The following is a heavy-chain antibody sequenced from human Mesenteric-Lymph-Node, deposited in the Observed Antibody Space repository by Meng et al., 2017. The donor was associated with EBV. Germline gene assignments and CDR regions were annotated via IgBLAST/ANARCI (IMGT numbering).Heavy chain of an antibody. Sequence: QVQLVQSGPGVKKPGASVKVSCKTSGYTFVNYDINWVRQATGQGLEWIGEVYHSGSTNYNPSLKSRVSMSVDTSKNHFSLKLTSVTAADTAMYYCAEVLNGYYYFDYWGQGTLVTVSS. D-gene: IGHD3-22*01. CDR3: AEVLNGYYYFDY. CDR1: GYTFVNYDI. J-gene: IGHJ4*02. CDR2: VYHSGST. V-gene: IGHV4-4*02.